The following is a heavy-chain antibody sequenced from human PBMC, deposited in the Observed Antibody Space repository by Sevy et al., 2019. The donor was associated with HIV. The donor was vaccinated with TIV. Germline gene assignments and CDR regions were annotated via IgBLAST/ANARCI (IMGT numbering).Heavy chain of an antibody. D-gene: IGHD2-15*01. CDR1: GFTFSRYW. J-gene: IGHJ4*02. CDR3: ARRYCSGSSCYSIDY. CDR2: ITSDGNST. V-gene: IGHV3-74*01. Sequence: GGSLRLSCAASGFTFSRYWMHWVRQAPGKGLVWVSLITSDGNSTAYADSVKGRFTISRDNAKNSLYLQMNSLRAEDTAVYYCARRYCSGSSCYSIDYWGQGTLVTVSS.